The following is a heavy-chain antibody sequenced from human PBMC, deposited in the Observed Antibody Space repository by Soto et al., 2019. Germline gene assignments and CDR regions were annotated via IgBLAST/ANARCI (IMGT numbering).Heavy chain of an antibody. CDR1: GFTFDDYA. V-gene: IGHV3-9*01. Sequence: EVQLVESGGGLVQPGRSLRLSCAASGFTFDDYAMHWVRQAPGKGLEWVSGISWNSGSIGYAGSVKGRFTISRDNAKNSLYLQMNSLGAEDTALYYCAKSPSYYGDFDYWGQGTLVTVSS. CDR3: AKSPSYYGDFDY. CDR2: ISWNSGSI. D-gene: IGHD4-17*01. J-gene: IGHJ4*02.